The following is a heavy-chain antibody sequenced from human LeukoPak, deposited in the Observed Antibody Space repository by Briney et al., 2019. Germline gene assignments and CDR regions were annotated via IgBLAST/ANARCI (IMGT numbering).Heavy chain of an antibody. CDR2: IYYSGRT. V-gene: IGHV4-59*01. CDR3: ARKISRVRAFDI. J-gene: IGHJ3*02. CDR1: GGSLSDYY. Sequence: SETLSLTCTVSGGSLSDYYWTWVRQPPGKGLEWIGYIYYSGRTNYNPSLKSRLTISVDTSKNQFSLKLSSVTAADTAVYYCARKISRVRAFDIWGQGTMVTVSS. D-gene: IGHD3-3*02.